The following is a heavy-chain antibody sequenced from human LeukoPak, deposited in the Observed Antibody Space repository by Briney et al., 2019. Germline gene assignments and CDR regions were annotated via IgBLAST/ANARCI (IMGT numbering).Heavy chain of an antibody. CDR1: GFTFSSYE. V-gene: IGHV3-7*01. CDR3: ASYYYYYMDV. Sequence: PGGSLRLSCAASGFTFSSYEMNWVRQAPGKGLEWVANINQDGSEKYYVDSVKGRFTISRDNAKNSLYLQMNSLRAEDTAVYYCASYYYYYMDVWGKGTTVTVSS. CDR2: INQDGSEK. J-gene: IGHJ6*03.